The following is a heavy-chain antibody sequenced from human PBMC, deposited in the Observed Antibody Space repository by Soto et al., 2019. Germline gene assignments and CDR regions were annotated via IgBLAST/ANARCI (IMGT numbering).Heavy chain of an antibody. CDR1: GYTLTELS. V-gene: IGHV1-24*01. CDR3: ASDLRVSRHPHYCSGNLVMGSDV. D-gene: IGHD3-22*01. Sequence: GASVKVSCKVSGYTLTELSMHWVRQAPGKGLEWMGGFDPEDGETIYAQKFQGRVTMTEDTSTDTAYMELSSLRSEDAAVYYCASDLRVSRHPHYCSGNLVMGSDVWGQGTLVTVSS. J-gene: IGHJ4*02. CDR2: FDPEDGET.